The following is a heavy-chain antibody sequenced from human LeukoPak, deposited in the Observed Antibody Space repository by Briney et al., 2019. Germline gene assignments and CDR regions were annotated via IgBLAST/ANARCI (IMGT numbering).Heavy chain of an antibody. J-gene: IGHJ4*02. Sequence: GGSLRLSCAASGFTFSSYGMHWVRQAPGKGLEWVSAISGSGGSTYYADSVKGRFTISRDNSKNTLYLQMNSLRPEDTAIYYCAYGDLVFDYWGQGTLATVSS. CDR1: GFTFSSYG. V-gene: IGHV3-23*01. CDR2: ISGSGGST. CDR3: AYGDLVFDY. D-gene: IGHD4-17*01.